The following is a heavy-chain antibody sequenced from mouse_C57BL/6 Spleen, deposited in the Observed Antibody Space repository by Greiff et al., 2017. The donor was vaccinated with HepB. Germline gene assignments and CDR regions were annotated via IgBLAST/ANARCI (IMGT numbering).Heavy chain of an antibody. CDR2: IRLKSDNYAT. V-gene: IGHV6-3*01. D-gene: IGHD4-1*01. CDR3: TGSRNWDDYAMDY. CDR1: GFTFSNYW. Sequence: EVKVEESGGGLVQPGGSMKLSCVASGFTFSNYWMNWVRQSPEKGLEWVAQIRLKSDNYATHYAESVKGRFTISRDDSKSSVYLQMNNLRAEDTGIYYCTGSRNWDDYAMDYWGQGTSVTVSS. J-gene: IGHJ4*01.